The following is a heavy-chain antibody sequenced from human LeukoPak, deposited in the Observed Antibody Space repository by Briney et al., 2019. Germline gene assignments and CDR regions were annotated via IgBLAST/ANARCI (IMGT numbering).Heavy chain of an antibody. J-gene: IGHJ3*02. Sequence: SETLSLICSVSGDSISMHYWSWIRQPPGKGLEWIGYIDHTGSTNYNPSLNSRVTISRDMSKNHFSLELSSVTTADTAVYYCAGEDYFDTSGYASWRFDIWGQGTVVTVSS. D-gene: IGHD3-22*01. CDR2: IDHTGST. CDR1: GDSISMHY. V-gene: IGHV4-59*11. CDR3: AGEDYFDTSGYASWRFDI.